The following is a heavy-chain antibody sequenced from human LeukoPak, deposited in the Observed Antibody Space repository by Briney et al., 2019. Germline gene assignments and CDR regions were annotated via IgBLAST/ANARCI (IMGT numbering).Heavy chain of an antibody. CDR2: IWYDGSNK. CDR3: AGNYGPYYFDY. D-gene: IGHD3-10*01. Sequence: PGRSLRLSCAASGFTFSNYGMHWVRQAPGKGLEWVAVIWYDGSNKYYADSVKGRFTISRDNFKNTLYLQMNSLRAEDTAVYYCAGNYGPYYFDYWGQGTLVTVSS. V-gene: IGHV3-33*01. J-gene: IGHJ4*02. CDR1: GFTFSNYG.